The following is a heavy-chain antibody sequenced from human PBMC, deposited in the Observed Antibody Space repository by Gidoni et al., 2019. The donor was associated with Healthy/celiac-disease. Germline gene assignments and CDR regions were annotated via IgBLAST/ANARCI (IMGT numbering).Heavy chain of an antibody. Sequence: QVQLQESGPGLVKPSETLSLTCTVSGGPISSYYWSWIRQPPGKGLEWIGYIYYSGSTNYNPSLKSRVTISVDTSKNQFSLKLSSVTAADTAVYYCAREVPYYYDSSGSALDYWGQGTLVTVSS. D-gene: IGHD3-22*01. J-gene: IGHJ4*02. V-gene: IGHV4-59*01. CDR2: IYYSGST. CDR1: GGPISSYY. CDR3: AREVPYYYDSSGSALDY.